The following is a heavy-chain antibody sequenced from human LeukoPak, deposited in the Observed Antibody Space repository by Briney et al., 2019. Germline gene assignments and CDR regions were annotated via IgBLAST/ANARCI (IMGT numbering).Heavy chain of an antibody. Sequence: GSLRLSCAASGFTFSSSSMNWVRQPPGKGLEWIGSIYYSGSTYYNPSLKSRVTISVDTSKNQFSLKLSSVTAADTAVYYCARSGSTSYPRNWFDPWGQGTLVTVSS. D-gene: IGHD2-2*01. CDR1: GFTFSSSSMN. J-gene: IGHJ5*02. CDR2: IYYSGST. CDR3: ARSGSTSYPRNWFDP. V-gene: IGHV4-39*01.